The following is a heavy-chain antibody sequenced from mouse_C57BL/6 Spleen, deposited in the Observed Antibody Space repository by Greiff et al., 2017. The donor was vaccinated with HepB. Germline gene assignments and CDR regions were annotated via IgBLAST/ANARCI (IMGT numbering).Heavy chain of an antibody. CDR2: INPSNGGT. CDR3: AREGYDYPFAY. V-gene: IGHV1-53*01. J-gene: IGHJ3*01. CDR1: GYTFTIYW. D-gene: IGHD2-4*01. Sequence: QVQLQQPGTELVKPGASVKLSCKASGYTFTIYWMHWVNQRPGQGLELIGNINPSNGGTNYNEKFKSKATLTVDKSSSTAYMQLSSLTSEDSAVYYCAREGYDYPFAYWGQGTLVTVSA.